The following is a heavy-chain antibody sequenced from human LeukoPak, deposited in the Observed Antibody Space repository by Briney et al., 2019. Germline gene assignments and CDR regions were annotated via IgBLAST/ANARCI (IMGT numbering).Heavy chain of an antibody. CDR1: GFPFSSHG. J-gene: IGHJ4*02. D-gene: IGHD5-18*01. CDR2: ISPGGGPT. V-gene: IGHV3-23*01. Sequence: GGTLRLSCAGSGFPFSSHGMNWVRQAPGKGLEWVSGISPGGGPTYYADSVKGRFTISRDNSKNTLYLQMNSLRAEDTAVYYCAKDRLPDYWGQGTLVTVSS. CDR3: AKDRLPDY.